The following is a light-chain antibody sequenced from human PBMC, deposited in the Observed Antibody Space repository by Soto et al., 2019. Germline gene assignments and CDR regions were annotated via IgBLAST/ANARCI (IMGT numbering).Light chain of an antibody. V-gene: IGLV2-14*01. Sequence: QSVLTQPASVSGSLGQSITISCTGTSSDIGGYKYVSWYQQHPGKAPNLIIFEVSNRPSGVSDRFSGSNSGNTASLTISGLQAEYEADYYCTSYSRYRVLVFGGGT. CDR1: SSDIGGYKY. CDR2: EVS. J-gene: IGLJ3*02. CDR3: TSYSRYRVLV.